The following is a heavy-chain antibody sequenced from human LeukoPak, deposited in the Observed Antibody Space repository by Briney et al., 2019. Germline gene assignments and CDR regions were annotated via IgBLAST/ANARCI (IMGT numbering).Heavy chain of an antibody. V-gene: IGHV3-23*01. Sequence: PGGSLRLSCAASGFTFSSFGMNWVRQAPGRGLEWVSAVSGSGGSTYYADSVKGRFTISRDNSKNTLYLEMNSLRAEDAAVYYXXXXXXXXXXGSYLVGPNYYYMDVWGKGTTVTISS. CDR1: GFTFSSFG. J-gene: IGHJ6*03. CDR3: XXXXXXXXXGSYLVGPNYYYMDV. CDR2: VSGSGGST. D-gene: IGHD1-26*01.